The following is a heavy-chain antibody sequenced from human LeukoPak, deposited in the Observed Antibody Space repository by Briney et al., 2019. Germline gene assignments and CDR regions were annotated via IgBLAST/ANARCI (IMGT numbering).Heavy chain of an antibody. CDR3: AKGVGYGSGTGSPSAG. CDR2: ISGSGGST. CDR1: GFTFSSYA. Sequence: GGSLRLSCAASGFTFSSYAMSWVRQAQGKGLEWVSAISGSGGSTYYADSVKGRFTISRDNSKNTLYLQMNSLRAEDTAVYYCAKGVGYGSGTGSPSAGWGQGTLVTVSS. V-gene: IGHV3-23*01. J-gene: IGHJ4*02. D-gene: IGHD3-10*01.